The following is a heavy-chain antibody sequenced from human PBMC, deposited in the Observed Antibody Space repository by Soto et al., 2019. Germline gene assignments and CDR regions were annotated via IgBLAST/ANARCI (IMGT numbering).Heavy chain of an antibody. J-gene: IGHJ6*02. D-gene: IGHD3-3*01. CDR1: GGSISSYY. CDR2: IYYSGST. Sequence: SETLSLTCTASGGSISSYYWSWIRQPPGKGLEWIGYIYYSGSTNYNPSLKSRVTISVDTSKNQFSLKLSSVTAADTAVYYCARIHYDFWSGYYHPYHYYGMDVWGQGTTVTVSS. V-gene: IGHV4-59*01. CDR3: ARIHYDFWSGYYHPYHYYGMDV.